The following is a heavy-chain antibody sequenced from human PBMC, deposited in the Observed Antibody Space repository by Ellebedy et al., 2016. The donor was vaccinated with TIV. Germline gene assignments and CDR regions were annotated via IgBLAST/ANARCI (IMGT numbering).Heavy chain of an antibody. J-gene: IGHJ4*02. CDR3: ARHSSRYFDWLLDY. CDR1: GGSISSYY. Sequence: MPSETLSLTCTVSGGSISSYYWSWIRQPPGKGPEWIGYIYYSGSTKSNPSLKSPVTMSVDTSNNQFSLKLSSVTAADTAVYYCARHSSRYFDWLLDYWGRGTLVTVSS. CDR2: IYYSGST. D-gene: IGHD3-9*01. V-gene: IGHV4-59*08.